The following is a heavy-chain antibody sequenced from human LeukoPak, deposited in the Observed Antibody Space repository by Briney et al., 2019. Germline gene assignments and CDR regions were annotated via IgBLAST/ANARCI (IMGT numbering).Heavy chain of an antibody. J-gene: IGHJ3*02. V-gene: IGHV4-59*01. CDR1: GGSISSYY. D-gene: IGHD1-1*01. CDR2: IYYSGST. Sequence: PSETLSLTCTVSGGSISSYYWSWIRQPPGKGLEWIGYIYYSGSTNYNPSLKSRVTISVNTSKNQFSLKLSSVTAADTAVYYCARENAPGGAFDIWGQGTMVTVSS. CDR3: ARENAPGGAFDI.